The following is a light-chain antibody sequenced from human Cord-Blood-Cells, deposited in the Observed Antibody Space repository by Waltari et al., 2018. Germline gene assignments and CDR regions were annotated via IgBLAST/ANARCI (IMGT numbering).Light chain of an antibody. V-gene: IGKV4-1*01. CDR1: QSFLYSSNNKNY. CDR3: QQYYSTHS. Sequence: DIVMTQSPDSLAVSLGERATINCKSSQSFLYSSNNKNYLAWYQQKPGQPPKLLIYWASTRESGVPDRFSGSGSGTDFTLTISSLQAEDVAVYYCQQYYSTHSFGQGTKLEIK. J-gene: IGKJ2*03. CDR2: WAS.